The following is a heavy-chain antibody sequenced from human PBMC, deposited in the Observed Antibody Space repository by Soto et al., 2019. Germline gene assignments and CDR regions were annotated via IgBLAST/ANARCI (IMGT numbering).Heavy chain of an antibody. D-gene: IGHD3-22*01. CDR2: INPNSGGT. CDR3: ARAYYYDSSGPYDY. J-gene: IGHJ4*02. CDR1: LYTFTGYY. Sequence: ASVKVSCKDSLYTFTGYYMHWVRQAHGQGLEWMGWINPNSGGTNYAQKFQGWVTMTRDTSISTAYMELSRLRSDDTAVYYCARAYYYDSSGPYDYWGQGTLVTVSS. V-gene: IGHV1-2*04.